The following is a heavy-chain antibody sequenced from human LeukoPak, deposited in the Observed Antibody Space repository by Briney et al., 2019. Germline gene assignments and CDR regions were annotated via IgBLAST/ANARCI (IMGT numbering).Heavy chain of an antibody. V-gene: IGHV3-23*01. CDR1: RSPFTFGNFG. CDR2: ISGRGYYT. D-gene: IGHD3-10*01. CDR3: SKDGSWGDYYFYFYMDV. J-gene: IGHJ6*03. Sequence: GSLPLSCEASRSPFTFGNFGMSCLRQAPGKGLAWLSGISGRGYYTYFADSVTGPLTISRDNSKITLSIQLHSTRPSDTVVYYCSKDGSWGDYYFYFYMDVWGKGATVTVSS.